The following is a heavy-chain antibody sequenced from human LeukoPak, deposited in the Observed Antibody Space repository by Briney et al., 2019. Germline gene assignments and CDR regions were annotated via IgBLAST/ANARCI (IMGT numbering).Heavy chain of an antibody. D-gene: IGHD3-3*01. J-gene: IGHJ4*02. CDR3: ARVYTIFGVVIPNFDY. CDR1: GYTFTGYY. Sequence: ASVKVSCKASGYTFTGYYMHWVRQAPGQGLEWMGWINPNSGGTNYAQKFQGRVTMTRDTSISTAYMEPSRLRSDDTAVYYCARVYTIFGVVIPNFDYWGQGTLVTVSS. CDR2: INPNSGGT. V-gene: IGHV1-2*02.